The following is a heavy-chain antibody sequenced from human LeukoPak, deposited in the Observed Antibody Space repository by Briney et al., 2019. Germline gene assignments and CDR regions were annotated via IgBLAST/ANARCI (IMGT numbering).Heavy chain of an antibody. V-gene: IGHV3-7*04. CDR1: GFTFSRYW. CDR3: ARYGSIAAAGTFDY. Sequence: GGSLRLSCAASGFTFSRYWMTWVRQAPGKGLEWVGNVKQDGSEKYYVDSAKGRFTISRDNVKNSLYLQMNSLRAEDTAVYYCARYGSIAAAGTFDYWGQGTLVTVSS. D-gene: IGHD6-13*01. CDR2: VKQDGSEK. J-gene: IGHJ4*02.